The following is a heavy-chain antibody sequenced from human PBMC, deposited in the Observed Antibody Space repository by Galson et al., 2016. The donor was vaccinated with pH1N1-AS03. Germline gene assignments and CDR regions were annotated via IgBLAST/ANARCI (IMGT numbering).Heavy chain of an antibody. Sequence: SLRLSCAASGFTISKYGMHWVRQAPGKGLEWMAIIWNDGGTTHYADSVKGRFTIPRDNSKNTLYLQMNSLRGEDTAVHYCVRDDDSSGYYPDSWGRGTLVTVSS. CDR1: GFTISKYG. CDR3: VRDDDSSGYYPDS. D-gene: IGHD3-22*01. V-gene: IGHV3-33*01. J-gene: IGHJ4*02. CDR2: IWNDGGTT.